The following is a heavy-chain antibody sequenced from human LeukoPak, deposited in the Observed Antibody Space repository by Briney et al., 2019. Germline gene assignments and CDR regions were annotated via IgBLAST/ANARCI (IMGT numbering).Heavy chain of an antibody. J-gene: IGHJ4*02. CDR2: IIPIFGTA. V-gene: IGHV1-69*13. Sequence: ASVKVSCKASGGTFSSYAISWLRQAPGQGLEWMGGIIPIFGTANYAQKFQGRVTITADESTSTAYMELSSLRSEDTAVYYCALDYVWGSYRYHDYWGQGTLVTVSS. D-gene: IGHD3-16*02. CDR1: GGTFSSYA. CDR3: ALDYVWGSYRYHDY.